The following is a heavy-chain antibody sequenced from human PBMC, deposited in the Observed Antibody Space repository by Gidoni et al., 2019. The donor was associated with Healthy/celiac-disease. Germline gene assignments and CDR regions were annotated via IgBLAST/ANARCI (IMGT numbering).Heavy chain of an antibody. J-gene: IGHJ3*02. V-gene: IGHV3-23*01. CDR3: AKGAYYDFWSGYRADAFDI. D-gene: IGHD3-3*01. CDR1: GFTFIIYS. CDR2: ISGRGGST. Sequence: DVQLLEYGGVLVQPEGSLRLSCAAYGFTFIIYSMSWVRQAPGKGLECVAAISGRGGSTYYADSVKGRFTISRDNSKNTLYLQMNSLRAEDTAVYYCAKGAYYDFWSGYRADAFDIWGQGTMVTFSS.